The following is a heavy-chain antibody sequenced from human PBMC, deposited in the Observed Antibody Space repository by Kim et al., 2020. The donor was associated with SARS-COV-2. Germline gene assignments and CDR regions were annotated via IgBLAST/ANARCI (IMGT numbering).Heavy chain of an antibody. D-gene: IGHD3-10*01. CDR1: GYTFTSYN. V-gene: IGHV1-8*01. CDR3: ATWDGSGSYYSFDY. Sequence: ASVKVSCKASGYTFTSYNINWVRQATGQGLEWMGWMNPNSGNTGYAQKFQGRVTMTRNTSISTAYMELSSLRSEDTAVYYCATWDGSGSYYSFDYWGQGALFTVSS. CDR2: MNPNSGNT. J-gene: IGHJ4*02.